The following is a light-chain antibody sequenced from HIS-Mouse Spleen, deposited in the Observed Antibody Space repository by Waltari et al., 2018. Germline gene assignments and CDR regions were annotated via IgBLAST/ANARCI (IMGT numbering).Light chain of an antibody. CDR2: EGS. Sequence: QSALTQPAPVSGSPGQSTTISCTGTRSDVGSYHLVSWYQQHPGKAPKLMIYEGSKRPSGVSNRFSGSKSGNTASLTISGLQAEDEADYYCCSYAGSSTWVFGGGTKLTVL. V-gene: IGLV2-23*01. CDR3: CSYAGSSTWV. J-gene: IGLJ3*02. CDR1: RSDVGSYHL.